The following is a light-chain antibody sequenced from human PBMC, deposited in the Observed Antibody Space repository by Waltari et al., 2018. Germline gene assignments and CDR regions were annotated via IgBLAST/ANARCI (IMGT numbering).Light chain of an antibody. Sequence: QSALTQPASVSGSPGQSITISCTGPSSDVGGYNYVSWYQQHPGKAPKLMIYEVSNRPSGVSNRFSGSKSGNTASLTISGLQAEDEADYYCNSYTSSSTPCVFGTGTKVTVL. J-gene: IGLJ1*01. V-gene: IGLV2-14*01. CDR1: SSDVGGYNY. CDR2: EVS. CDR3: NSYTSSSTPCV.